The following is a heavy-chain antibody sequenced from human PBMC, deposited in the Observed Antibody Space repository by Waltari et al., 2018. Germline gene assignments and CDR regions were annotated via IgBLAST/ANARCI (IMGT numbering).Heavy chain of an antibody. D-gene: IGHD3-10*01. CDR1: GGSFSGYY. CDR2: INHSGST. CDR3: ARGNHGSGSYYHPYYYYGMDV. J-gene: IGHJ6*02. Sequence: QVQLQQWGAGLLKPSETLSLTCAVYGGSFSGYYWSWIRQPPGKGLEWIGEINHSGSTNYNPSLRMRVTISVDTSKNQFSLKLSSVTAADTAVYYCARGNHGSGSYYHPYYYYGMDVWGQGTTVTVSS. V-gene: IGHV4-34*01.